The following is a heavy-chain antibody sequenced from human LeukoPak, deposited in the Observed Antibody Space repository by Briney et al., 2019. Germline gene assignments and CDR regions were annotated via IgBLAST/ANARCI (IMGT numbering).Heavy chain of an antibody. CDR3: ATGDRRGYSGYGTDY. J-gene: IGHJ4*02. CDR2: ISYDGSNK. D-gene: IGHD5-12*01. Sequence: GGSLRHSCAASAFTFSNYGMHWVRQAPGKGLEWLAVISYDGSNKDYADSVKGRFTISRDNSKNTLYLQMNSLRAEDTAVYYCATGDRRGYSGYGTDYWGQGTLVTVSS. CDR1: AFTFSNYG. V-gene: IGHV3-30*03.